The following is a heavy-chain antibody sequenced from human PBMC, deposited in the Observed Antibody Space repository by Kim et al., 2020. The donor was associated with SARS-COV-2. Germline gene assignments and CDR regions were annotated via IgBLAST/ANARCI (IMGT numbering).Heavy chain of an antibody. J-gene: IGHJ5*02. CDR3: ARDYGSNNWYNWFDP. V-gene: IGHV3-30*03. Sequence: GGSLRLSCAASGFILSTYGMHWVRQAPGKGLEWVAMISHEGSVQYYADSVKGRFTISRDISKNTLYLQMNSLRPEDTAVYHCARDYGSNNWYNWFDPLGQGTLVTVSS. D-gene: IGHD1-1*01. CDR2: ISHEGSVQ. CDR1: GFILSTYG.